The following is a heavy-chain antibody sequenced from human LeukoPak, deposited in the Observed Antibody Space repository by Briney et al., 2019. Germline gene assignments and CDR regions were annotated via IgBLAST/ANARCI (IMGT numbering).Heavy chain of an antibody. CDR2: INPSGGST. D-gene: IGHD3-10*01. V-gene: IGHV1-46*01. CDR1: GYTLTSYY. CDR3: ARDSLWFGELLLFDY. Sequence: ASVKVSCKASGYTLTSYYMHWVRQAPGQGLEWMGIINPSGGSTSYAQKFQGRVTMTRDTSTSTVYMELSSLRSEDTAVYYCARDSLWFGELLLFDYWGQGTLVTVSS. J-gene: IGHJ4*02.